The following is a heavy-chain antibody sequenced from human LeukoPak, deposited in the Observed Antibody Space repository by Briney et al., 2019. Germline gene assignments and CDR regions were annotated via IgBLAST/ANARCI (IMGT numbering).Heavy chain of an antibody. D-gene: IGHD2-2*02. V-gene: IGHV3-30*02. CDR2: IRYDGSNK. J-gene: IGHJ4*02. CDR1: GFTFSSYG. Sequence: GGSLRLSCAASGFTFSSYGMHWVRQAPGKGLEWVAFIRYDGSNKYYADSVKGRFTISRDNSKNTLYLQMNSLRAEDTAVYYCAKDELGYCSSTSCYTFDYWGQGTLVTVS. CDR3: AKDELGYCSSTSCYTFDY.